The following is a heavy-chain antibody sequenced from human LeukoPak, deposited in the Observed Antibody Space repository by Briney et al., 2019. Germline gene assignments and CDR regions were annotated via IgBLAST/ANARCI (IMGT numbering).Heavy chain of an antibody. CDR1: GGSISSYY. CDR2: IYYSGST. CDR3: ARGGDLCSGGSCYSVAFDY. J-gene: IGHJ4*02. V-gene: IGHV4-59*01. D-gene: IGHD2-15*01. Sequence: SETLSLTCTVSGGSISSYYWSWIRQPPGKGLEWIGYIYYSGSTNYNPSLKSRVTISVDTSKNQFSLKLSSVTAADTAVYYCARGGDLCSGGSCYSVAFDYWGQGTLVTVSS.